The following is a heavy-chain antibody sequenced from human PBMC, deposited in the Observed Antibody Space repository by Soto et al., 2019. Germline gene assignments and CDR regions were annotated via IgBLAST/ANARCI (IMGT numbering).Heavy chain of an antibody. D-gene: IGHD5-12*01. CDR2: ISGSGGST. V-gene: IGHV3-23*01. Sequence: GGSLRLSCAASGFTFSSYAMSWVRQAPGKGLEWVSAISGSGGSTYYADSVKGRFTNARDNSKNTLYLQMNSLRAEDTAVYYCAKVPPATITFDYWGQGTLVTVSS. CDR3: AKVPPATITFDY. CDR1: GFTFSSYA. J-gene: IGHJ4*02.